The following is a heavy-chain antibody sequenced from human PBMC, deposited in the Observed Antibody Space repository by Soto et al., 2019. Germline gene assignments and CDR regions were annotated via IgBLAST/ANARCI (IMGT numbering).Heavy chain of an antibody. Sequence: SSVKVSCKASGGTFSSYAISWVRQAPGQGLEWMGGIIPIFGTANYAHKFQGRVTITADESTSTAYMELSSLRSEDTAVYYCATEPVAVAGTFVWNWFDPWGQGTLVTVSS. CDR2: IIPIFGTA. D-gene: IGHD6-19*01. V-gene: IGHV1-69*13. CDR3: ATEPVAVAGTFVWNWFDP. J-gene: IGHJ5*02. CDR1: GGTFSSYA.